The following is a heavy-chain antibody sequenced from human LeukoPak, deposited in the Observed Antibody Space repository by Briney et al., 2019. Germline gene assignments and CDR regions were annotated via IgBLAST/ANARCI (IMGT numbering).Heavy chain of an antibody. CDR1: GGSFSGYY. J-gene: IGHJ4*02. D-gene: IGHD3-3*01. Sequence: SETLSLTCAVYGGSFSGYYWGWIRQPPGEGVEWSGEINHSGSTNYNPSLKSRVTISVDTSKNQCSLKLSSAPAADTAVYYCARGSKIFGVVTIDYSGQATLVTVSS. V-gene: IGHV4-34*01. CDR3: ARGSKIFGVVTIDY. CDR2: INHSGST.